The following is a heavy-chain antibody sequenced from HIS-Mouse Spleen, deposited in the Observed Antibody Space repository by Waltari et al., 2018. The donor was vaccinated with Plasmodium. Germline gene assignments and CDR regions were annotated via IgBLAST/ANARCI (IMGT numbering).Heavy chain of an antibody. J-gene: IGHJ4*02. CDR1: GGSISSSSYY. D-gene: IGHD1-7*01. V-gene: IGHV4-39*07. Sequence: GGSISSSSYYWGWIRQPPGKGLEWSGSTYYSGSTYYNPSLKSRVTISVDTSKNQFSLKLSSVTAADTAVYYCARDRITGTSYFDYWGQGTLVTVSS. CDR3: ARDRITGTSYFDY. CDR2: TYYSGST.